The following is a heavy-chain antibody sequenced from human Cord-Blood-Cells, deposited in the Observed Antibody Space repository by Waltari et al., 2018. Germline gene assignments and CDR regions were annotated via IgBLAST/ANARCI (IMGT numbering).Heavy chain of an antibody. CDR1: GGSISSGGYS. CDR2: IYHSGST. V-gene: IGHV4-30-2*01. J-gene: IGHJ4*02. CDR3: ARVGSGYDSSFFFDY. Sequence: QLQLQESGSGLVKPSQTLSLTCAVSGGSISSGGYSWSWIRQPPGKGLEWIGYIYHSGSTYYNPSLKSRVTISVDRSKNQFSLKLSSVTAADTALYYCARVGSGYDSSFFFDYWGQGTLVTVSS. D-gene: IGHD5-12*01.